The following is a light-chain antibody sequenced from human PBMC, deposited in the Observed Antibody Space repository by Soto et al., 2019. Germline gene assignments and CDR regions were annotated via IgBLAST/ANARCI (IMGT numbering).Light chain of an antibody. CDR1: QSVISY. CDR3: QQYSSAPLT. J-gene: IGKJ1*01. V-gene: IGKV3-20*01. CDR2: GAS. Sequence: EIVMTQSPATLSVSPGERATLSCRASQSVISYLAWYQQKPGQAPRLVIYGASNRATGIPDRFSGSGSGTDFTLTISRLEPEDFAVYYCQQYSSAPLTFGQGTKVDIK.